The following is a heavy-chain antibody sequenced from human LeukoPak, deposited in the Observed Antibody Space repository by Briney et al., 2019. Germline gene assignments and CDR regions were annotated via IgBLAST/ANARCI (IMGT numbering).Heavy chain of an antibody. Sequence: GASLKISCKGSGYSSPNYWIGWVRQMPGKGLEWMGITYPGDSHTRYSPSFQDQVTISVDKSISTAYLQWSSLKASDTAMYYCARGPYAYTSSATLGSYNWFGPWGQGSLVTVSS. CDR2: TYPGDSHT. CDR3: ARGPYAYTSSATLGSYNWFGP. D-gene: IGHD2-2*02. CDR1: GYSSPNYW. J-gene: IGHJ5*02. V-gene: IGHV5-51*01.